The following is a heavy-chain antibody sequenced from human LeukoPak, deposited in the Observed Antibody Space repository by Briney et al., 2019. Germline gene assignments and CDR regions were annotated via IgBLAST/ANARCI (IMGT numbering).Heavy chain of an antibody. D-gene: IGHD2-15*01. CDR3: AKWGLYCSGGSCYSGAYYYYGMDV. CDR2: ISGSGGST. CDR1: GFTFNIHW. V-gene: IGHV3-23*01. J-gene: IGHJ6*02. Sequence: GGSLRLSCVASGFTFNIHWMTWVRQAPGKGLEWVSAISGSGGSTYYADSVKGRFTISRDNSKNTLYLQMNSLRAEDTAVYYCAKWGLYCSGGSCYSGAYYYYGMDVWGQGTTVTVSS.